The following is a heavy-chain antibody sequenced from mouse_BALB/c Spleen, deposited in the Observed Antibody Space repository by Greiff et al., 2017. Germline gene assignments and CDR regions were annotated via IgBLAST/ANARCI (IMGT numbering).Heavy chain of an antibody. Sequence: EVHLVESGPELEKPGASVKISCKASGYSFTGYNMNWVKQSNGKSLEWIGNIDPYYGGTSYNQKFKGKATLTVDKSSSTAYMQLKSLTSEDSAVYYCARASDYGSPAWFAYWGQGTLVTVSA. J-gene: IGHJ3*01. CDR3: ARASDYGSPAWFAY. V-gene: IGHV1-39*01. CDR1: GYSFTGYN. D-gene: IGHD1-1*01. CDR2: IDPYYGGT.